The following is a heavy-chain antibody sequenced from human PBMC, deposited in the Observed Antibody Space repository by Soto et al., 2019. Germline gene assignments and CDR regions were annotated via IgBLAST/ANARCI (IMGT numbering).Heavy chain of an antibody. CDR3: AGLAYNNGSSYSATGDY. J-gene: IGHJ4*02. Sequence: ASVKVSCKASGGTFSSYTISWVRQAPGQGLEWMGRIIPILGIANYAQKFQGRVTITADKSTSTAYMELSSLRSEDTAVYYCAGLAYNNGSSYSATGDYWGQGTLVTVSS. V-gene: IGHV1-69*02. CDR1: GGTFSSYT. D-gene: IGHD3-22*01. CDR2: IIPILGIA.